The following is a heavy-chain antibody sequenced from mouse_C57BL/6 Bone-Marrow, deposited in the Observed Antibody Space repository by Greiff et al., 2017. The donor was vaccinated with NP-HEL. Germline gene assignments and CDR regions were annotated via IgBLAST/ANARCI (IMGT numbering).Heavy chain of an antibody. CDR1: GYTFTSYW. V-gene: IGHV1-64*01. D-gene: IGHD2-5*01. CDR3: ARSASYYSNPSYSMDY. CDR2: IHPNSGST. J-gene: IGHJ4*01. Sequence: QVQLQQPGAELVKPGASVKLSCKASGYTFTSYWMHWVKQRPGQGLEWIGMIHPNSGSTNYNEKFKSKATLTVDKSSSTAYMQLSSLTSEDSAVYSCARSASYYSNPSYSMDYWGQGTSVTVSA.